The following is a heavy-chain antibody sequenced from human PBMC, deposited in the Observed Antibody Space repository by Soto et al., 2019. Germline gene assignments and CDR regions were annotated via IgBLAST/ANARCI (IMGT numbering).Heavy chain of an antibody. CDR1: GFSFSSHD. Sequence: GGSLRLSCAASGFSFSSHDMAWVRQAPGKGLEWVSAISNSGTRTYYADSVKGLFTISRDNSKNTLHLQMNSLRAEDTAIYYCAKDATSSSGWYYFDYWGQGTLVTVSS. D-gene: IGHD6-19*01. CDR2: ISNSGTRT. CDR3: AKDATSSSGWYYFDY. J-gene: IGHJ4*02. V-gene: IGHV3-23*01.